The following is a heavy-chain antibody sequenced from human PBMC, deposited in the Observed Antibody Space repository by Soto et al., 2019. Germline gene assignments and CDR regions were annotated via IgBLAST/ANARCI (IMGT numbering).Heavy chain of an antibody. V-gene: IGHV4-34*01. CDR2: INHSGST. CDR3: ARGWGRIFDY. CDR1: GGSFSGCY. D-gene: IGHD7-27*01. J-gene: IGHJ4*02. Sequence: SETLSLTCAVYGGSFSGCYWSWIRQPPGKGLEWIGEINHSGSTNYNPSLKSRVTISVDTSKNQFSLKLSSVTAADTAVYYCARGWGRIFDYWGQGTLVTVSS.